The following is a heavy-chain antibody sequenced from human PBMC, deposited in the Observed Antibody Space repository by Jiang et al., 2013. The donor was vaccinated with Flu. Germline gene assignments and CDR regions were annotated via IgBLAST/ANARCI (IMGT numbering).Heavy chain of an antibody. V-gene: IGHV3-21*01. D-gene: IGHD1-7*01. CDR2: I. J-gene: IGHJ4*02. Sequence: IYYADSIKGRLTISRDNAKNSLYLQMNSLRAEDTAVYYCASDLEEACGSGTPPGWGQGTLVTVSS. CDR3: ASDLEEACGSGTPPG.